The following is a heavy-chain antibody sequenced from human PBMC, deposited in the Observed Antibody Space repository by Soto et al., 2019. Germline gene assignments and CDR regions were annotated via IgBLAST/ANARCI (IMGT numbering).Heavy chain of an antibody. CDR3: AKGSGFTVPYYYYGMDV. CDR2: ISWDGGST. D-gene: IGHD4-17*01. J-gene: IGHJ6*02. V-gene: IGHV3-43*01. Sequence: GGSLRLSCAASGFTFDDYTMHWVRQAPGKGLEWVSLISWDGGSTYYADSVKGRFTISRDNSKNSLYLQMNSLRTEDTALYYCAKGSGFTVPYYYYGMDVWGQGTTVTVSS. CDR1: GFTFDDYT.